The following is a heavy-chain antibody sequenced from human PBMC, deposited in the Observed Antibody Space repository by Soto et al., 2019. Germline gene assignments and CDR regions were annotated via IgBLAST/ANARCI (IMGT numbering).Heavy chain of an antibody. J-gene: IGHJ6*03. CDR1: GGSISSSSYY. Sequence: KTSETLSLTCTVSGGSISSSSYYWGWIRQPPGKGLEWIGSIYYSGSTYYNPSLKSRVTISVDTSKNQFSLKLSSVTAADTAVYYCARHLRMPSLKAVKTYYYYYYMDVWGKGTTVTVSS. CDR2: IYYSGST. V-gene: IGHV4-39*01. CDR3: ARHLRMPSLKAVKTYYYYYYMDV. D-gene: IGHD6-19*01.